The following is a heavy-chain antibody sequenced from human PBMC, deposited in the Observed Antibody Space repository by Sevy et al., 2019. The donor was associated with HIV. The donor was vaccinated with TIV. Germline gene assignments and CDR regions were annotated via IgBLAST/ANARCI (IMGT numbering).Heavy chain of an antibody. CDR3: ARGLHIGVGAMDV. D-gene: IGHD2-15*01. V-gene: IGHV3-48*02. CDR1: GFTFSIYS. CDR2: ISGSSGTI. J-gene: IGHJ6*02. Sequence: GGSLRLSCAASGFTFSIYSMNWVRQAPGKGLEWISYISGSSGTINYADSVKGRFTVSRDNAKNSLYLQMNSLRYEDTAVYYCARGLHIGVGAMDVWGQGTTVTVSS.